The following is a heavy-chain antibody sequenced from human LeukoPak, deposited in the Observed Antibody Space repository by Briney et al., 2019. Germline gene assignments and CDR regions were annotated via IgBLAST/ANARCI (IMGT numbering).Heavy chain of an antibody. J-gene: IGHJ5*02. CDR1: GGSISSYY. D-gene: IGHD3-10*01. V-gene: IGHV4-59*01. CDR2: IYYGGST. CDR3: ARAGYGSPFYWFDP. Sequence: SETLSLTCTVSGGSISSYYWSWIRQPPGKGLEWIGYIYYGGSTNYNPSLKSRVTISVDTSKNQFSLKLSSVTAADTAVYYCARAGYGSPFYWFDPWGQGTLVTVSS.